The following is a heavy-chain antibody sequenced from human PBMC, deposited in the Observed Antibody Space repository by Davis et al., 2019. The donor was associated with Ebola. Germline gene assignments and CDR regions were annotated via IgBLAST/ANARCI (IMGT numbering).Heavy chain of an antibody. J-gene: IGHJ4*02. CDR2: VSHSERER. D-gene: IGHD3-3*01. Sequence: GESLKISCAASGFTFREYYMSWVRQAPGKGLEWVAVVSHSERERFYADSVKGRFTISRDNSENTLYLQMNSLTADDTSVYYCARAGFDEVLDYWGQGTPVTVSS. CDR3: ARAGFDEVLDY. V-gene: IGHV3-30*03. CDR1: GFTFREYY.